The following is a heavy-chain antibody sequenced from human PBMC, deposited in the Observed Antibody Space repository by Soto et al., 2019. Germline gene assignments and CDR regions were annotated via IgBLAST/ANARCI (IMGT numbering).Heavy chain of an antibody. D-gene: IGHD3-22*01. J-gene: IGHJ4*02. CDR1: GGSISSGSYY. CDR3: ARSDSSGKTGYYFAH. Sequence: SETLSLTCTVSGGSISSGSYYWTWIRQHPGKGLEWIGYIYSTESTNYNPSLKSRLTISVDMSASQFSLKLSSVTVADTAVYYCARSDSSGKTGYYFAHGGKGTLVPV. V-gene: IGHV4-31*03. CDR2: IYSTEST.